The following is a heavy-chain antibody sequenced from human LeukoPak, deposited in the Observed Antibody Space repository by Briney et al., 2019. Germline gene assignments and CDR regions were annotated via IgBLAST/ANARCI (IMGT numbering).Heavy chain of an antibody. CDR1: GYSISSGYY. CDR3: ARGEQQLDFDWFDP. V-gene: IGHV4-38-2*01. CDR2: IYHSGST. J-gene: IGHJ5*02. D-gene: IGHD6-13*01. Sequence: SETLSLTCAVSGYSISSGYYWGWIRQPPGKGLEWIGSIYHSGSTYYNPSLKSRVTILVDTSKNQFSLQLSSVTAADTAVYYCARGEQQLDFDWFDPWGQGTLVTVSS.